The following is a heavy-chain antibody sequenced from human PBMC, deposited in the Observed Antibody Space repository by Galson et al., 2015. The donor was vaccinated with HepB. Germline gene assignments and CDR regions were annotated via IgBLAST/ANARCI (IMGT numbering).Heavy chain of an antibody. V-gene: IGHV3-30*09. Sequence: SLRLSCAASGFTFSNYAMHWVRQAPGKGLEWVAFTLYDGSNKYYADSVKGRFGISRDNSKNTLYLQMNSLRAEDTAVYYCARGLSIFDSRGYRNDYWGQGTLVTVSS. CDR2: TLYDGSNK. CDR3: ARGLSIFDSRGYRNDY. CDR1: GFTFSNYA. D-gene: IGHD3-22*01. J-gene: IGHJ4*02.